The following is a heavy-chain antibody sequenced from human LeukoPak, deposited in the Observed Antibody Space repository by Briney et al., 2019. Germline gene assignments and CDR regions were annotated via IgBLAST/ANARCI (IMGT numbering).Heavy chain of an antibody. CDR1: GFTFSSYE. J-gene: IGHJ4*02. CDR2: ISSSGSTI. V-gene: IGHV3-48*03. Sequence: GGSLRLSCAASGFTFSSYEMNWFRQAPGKGLEWVSYISSSGSTIYYADSVKGRFTISRDNAKNSLYLQMNSLRAEDTAVYCCARDHFYDSSGYYFRNFDYWGQGTLVTVSS. CDR3: ARDHFYDSSGYYFRNFDY. D-gene: IGHD3-22*01.